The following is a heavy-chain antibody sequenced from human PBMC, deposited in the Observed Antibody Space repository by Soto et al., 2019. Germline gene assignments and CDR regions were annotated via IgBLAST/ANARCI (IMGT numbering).Heavy chain of an antibody. CDR2: IYYSGST. V-gene: IGHV4-31*03. D-gene: IGHD5-12*01. CDR3: ARGPVDIVATMVDY. J-gene: IGHJ4*02. CDR1: GGSISSGGYY. Sequence: SETLSLTCTVSGGSISSGGYYWSWIRQHPGKGLEWIGYIYYSGSTYYNPSLKSRVTISVDTSKNQFSLKLSSVTAADTAVYYCARGPVDIVATMVDYWGQGTLVTVSS.